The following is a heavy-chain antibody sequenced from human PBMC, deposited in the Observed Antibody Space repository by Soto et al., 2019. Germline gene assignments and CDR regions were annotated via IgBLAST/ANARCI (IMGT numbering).Heavy chain of an antibody. J-gene: IGHJ5*02. CDR3: ARGDSSSGLDP. D-gene: IGHD6-6*01. Sequence: QVQVVQSGTEVKKPGASVQVSCKASGYTFTNYGISWVRQAPGQGLEWMGWISAYNGNTNYAQIFQGRVTLTTDTSTTTAYMELRSLRSDDTAVYYCARGDSSSGLDPWGQGTLVTVSS. CDR2: ISAYNGNT. CDR1: GYTFTNYG. V-gene: IGHV1-18*01.